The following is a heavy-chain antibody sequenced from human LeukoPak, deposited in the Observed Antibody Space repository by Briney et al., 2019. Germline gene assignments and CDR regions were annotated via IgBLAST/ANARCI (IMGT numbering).Heavy chain of an antibody. V-gene: IGHV3-21*01. CDR3: ARAGDPDY. D-gene: IGHD3-10*01. Sequence: GGSLRLSCAATGFTFSIYSMNWVRQAPGKGPEWVSYISSSGRYIDYADSVKGRFTISRDNAKNSLFLQMNSLTAEDTALYYCARAGDPDYWGQGTLVTVSS. CDR1: GFTFSIYS. CDR2: ISSSGRYI. J-gene: IGHJ4*02.